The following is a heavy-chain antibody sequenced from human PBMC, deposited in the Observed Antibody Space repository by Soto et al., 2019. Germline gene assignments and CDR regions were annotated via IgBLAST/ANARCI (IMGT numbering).Heavy chain of an antibody. CDR2: ISGRGGST. J-gene: IGHJ6*02. CDR3: AKDYCSCGSCRTPYYYYGMDV. Sequence: GRSLRLSCAASGFTFSSCAISWIRQSPGEGLEWVSAISGRGGSTYYADTVKGRFTISRDNSKNTLYLQMNSLRAEDTAVYYCAKDYCSCGSCRTPYYYYGMDVWGQGSTVTVSS. V-gene: IGHV3-23*01. D-gene: IGHD2-15*01. CDR1: GFTFSSCA.